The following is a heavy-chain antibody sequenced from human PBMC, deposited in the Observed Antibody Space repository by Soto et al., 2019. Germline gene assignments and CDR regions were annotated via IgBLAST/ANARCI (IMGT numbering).Heavy chain of an antibody. Sequence: EVQLVESGGGLVKPGGSLRLSCAASGFTFSSYSMNWVRQAPGKGLEWVSSISSSSYIYYADSVKGRFTISRDNAKNSLYLQMNSLRAEDTAVYYCARENVVVVAATRGAFDIWGQGTMVTVSS. CDR1: GFTFSSYS. V-gene: IGHV3-21*01. J-gene: IGHJ3*02. CDR2: ISSSSYI. CDR3: ARENVVVVAATRGAFDI. D-gene: IGHD2-15*01.